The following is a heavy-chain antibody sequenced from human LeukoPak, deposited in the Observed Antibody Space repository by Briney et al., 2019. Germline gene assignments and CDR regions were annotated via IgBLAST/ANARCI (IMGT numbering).Heavy chain of an antibody. CDR1: GGSISSYY. CDR2: IYYSGST. CDR3: ARAILSGYPDS. D-gene: IGHD3-3*01. Sequence: SETLSLTCTVSGGSISSYYWSWIRQPPGKGLEWIGYIYYSGSTNYNPSLKSRVTISLDTSKNQFSLKLSSVTAADTAVYYCARAILSGYPDSWGQGTLVIVFS. J-gene: IGHJ4*02. V-gene: IGHV4-59*01.